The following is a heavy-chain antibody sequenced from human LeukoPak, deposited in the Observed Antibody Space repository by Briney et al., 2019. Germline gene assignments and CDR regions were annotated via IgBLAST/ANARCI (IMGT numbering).Heavy chain of an antibody. D-gene: IGHD6-19*01. Sequence: ASVKVSCKASGYTFTGYYMHWVRQAPGQGLEWMAWINPNSGGTNYAQKFQGRVTMTRDTSISTAYMELSRLTPDDTAVYYCARGGSVAGIDIKKSLDSWGQGTLVTVSS. CDR2: INPNSGGT. V-gene: IGHV1-2*02. CDR3: ARGGSVAGIDIKKSLDS. J-gene: IGHJ4*02. CDR1: GYTFTGYY.